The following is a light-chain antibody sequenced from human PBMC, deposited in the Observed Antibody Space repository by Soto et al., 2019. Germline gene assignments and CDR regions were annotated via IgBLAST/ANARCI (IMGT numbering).Light chain of an antibody. Sequence: DIQMTQSPSSLSASVGDRVSITCQASHDISNYLNWYQQKPGKAPKLLIYDASNLETGVPSRFSGSGSGTDFTFTISSLQPEDIATYYCQHYDNVPFTFGGGTKVEIK. CDR2: DAS. CDR3: QHYDNVPFT. V-gene: IGKV1-33*01. CDR1: HDISNY. J-gene: IGKJ4*01.